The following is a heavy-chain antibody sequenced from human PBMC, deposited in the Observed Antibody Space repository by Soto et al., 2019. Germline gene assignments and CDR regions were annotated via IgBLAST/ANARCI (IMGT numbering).Heavy chain of an antibody. CDR3: ASFVSIWGSPKEYYFDY. V-gene: IGHV4-59*08. D-gene: IGHD3-16*01. CDR1: GGSISSYY. CDR2: IYYSGST. J-gene: IGHJ4*02. Sequence: SETLSLTCTVSGGSISSYYWSWIRQPPGKGLEWIGYIYYSGSTNYNPSLKSRVTISVDTSKNQFSLKLSSVTAADTAVYYCASFVSIWGSPKEYYFDYWGQGTLVTVSS.